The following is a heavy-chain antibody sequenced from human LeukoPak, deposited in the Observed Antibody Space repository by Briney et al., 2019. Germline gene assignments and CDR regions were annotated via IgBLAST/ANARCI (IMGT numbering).Heavy chain of an antibody. V-gene: IGHV4-38-2*02. D-gene: IGHD3-10*01. CDR3: AREGWVWFGGTMYYYYMDV. Sequence: PSETLSLTCTVSGYSISSGYYWGWIRQPPGKGLEWIGSIYHSGSTYYNLSLKSRVTISVDTSKNQFSLQLNSVTPEDTAVYYCAREGWVWFGGTMYYYYMDVWGKGTTVTISS. J-gene: IGHJ6*03. CDR2: IYHSGST. CDR1: GYSISSGYY.